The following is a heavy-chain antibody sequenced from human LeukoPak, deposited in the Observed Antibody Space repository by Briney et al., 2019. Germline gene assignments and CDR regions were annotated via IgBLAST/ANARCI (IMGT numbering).Heavy chain of an antibody. D-gene: IGHD6-13*01. V-gene: IGHV3-30*04. Sequence: PGRSLRLSCAASGFTFSSYAMHWVRQAPGKGLEWVAVISYDGSNKYYADSVKGRFTISRDNSKNTLYLQMNSLRAEDTAVYYCARGSQGGSSWPDYWGQGTLVTVSS. CDR2: ISYDGSNK. J-gene: IGHJ4*02. CDR3: ARGSQGGSSWPDY. CDR1: GFTFSSYA.